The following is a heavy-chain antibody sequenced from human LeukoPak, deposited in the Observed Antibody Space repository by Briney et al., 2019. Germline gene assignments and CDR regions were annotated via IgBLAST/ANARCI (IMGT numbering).Heavy chain of an antibody. Sequence: PGRSLRLSCAASGFTFSTYVMHWVRQAPGKGLEWVAYISYDGDNKKYADSVKGRLTISRDNSKNTLYLQMNSLRVEDTAVYFCARGDFEVHWGRGTLVTVSS. CDR3: ARGDFEVH. CDR1: GFTFSTYV. J-gene: IGHJ4*02. V-gene: IGHV3-30*01. CDR2: ISYDGDNK.